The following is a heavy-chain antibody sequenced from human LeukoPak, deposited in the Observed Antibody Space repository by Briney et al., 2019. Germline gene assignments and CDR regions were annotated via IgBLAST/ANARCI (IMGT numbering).Heavy chain of an antibody. D-gene: IGHD6-19*01. CDR2: IYLKST. Sequence: PSETLSLTCTVSGGSISTFSWSWIRQFPGKGLEWIGSIYLKSTNYNPSLKSRVAISVDTSKNQFSLRLDSVTTVDTAVYYCARDTTVASGMQYWGQGTLVTVSS. CDR3: ARDTTVASGMQY. J-gene: IGHJ4*02. V-gene: IGHV4-59*01. CDR1: GGSISTFS.